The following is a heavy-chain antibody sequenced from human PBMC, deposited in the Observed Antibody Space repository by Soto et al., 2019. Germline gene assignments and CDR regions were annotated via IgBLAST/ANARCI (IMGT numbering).Heavy chain of an antibody. D-gene: IGHD3-3*01. CDR1: GGSISSSSYY. CDR2: IYYSGST. Sequence: SETLSLTCTVSGGSISSSSYYWGWIRQPPGKGLEWIGSIYYSGSTYYNPSLKSRVTISVDTSKNQFSLKLSSVTAADTAVYYCARLSSGGYYTADYYYMDVWGKGTTVTVSS. CDR3: ARLSSGGYYTADYYYMDV. J-gene: IGHJ6*03. V-gene: IGHV4-39*01.